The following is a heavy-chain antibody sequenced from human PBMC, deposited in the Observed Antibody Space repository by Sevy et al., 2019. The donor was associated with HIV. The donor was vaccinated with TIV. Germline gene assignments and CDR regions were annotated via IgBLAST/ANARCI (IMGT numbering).Heavy chain of an antibody. V-gene: IGHV3-23*01. CDR1: GFTFSRHA. Sequence: GGSLRLSCSASGFTFSRHAMSWVRQAPGKGLEWVSAISGSGGSTYYADSVKGRFTISRDNSKNTLYLQMNSLRAEDTAVYYCAKDLNYYDSSGYYHAFDIWGQGTMVTVSS. J-gene: IGHJ3*02. CDR3: AKDLNYYDSSGYYHAFDI. D-gene: IGHD3-22*01. CDR2: ISGSGGST.